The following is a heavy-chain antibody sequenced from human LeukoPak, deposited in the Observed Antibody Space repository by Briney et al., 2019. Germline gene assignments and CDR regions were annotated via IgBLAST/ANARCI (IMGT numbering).Heavy chain of an antibody. V-gene: IGHV3-33*01. CDR2: IWYDGSNK. Sequence: QPGGSLRLSCAASGFTFSSYGMPWVRQAPGKGLEWVAVIWYDGSNKYYADSVKGRFTISRDNSKNTLYLQMNSLRAEDTAVYYCARSRIAARPVGYWGQGTLVTVSS. D-gene: IGHD6-6*01. CDR3: ARSRIAARPVGY. CDR1: GFTFSSYG. J-gene: IGHJ4*02.